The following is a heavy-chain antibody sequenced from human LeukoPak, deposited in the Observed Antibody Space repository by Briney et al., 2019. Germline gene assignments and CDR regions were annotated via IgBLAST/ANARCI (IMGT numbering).Heavy chain of an antibody. CDR1: GGSISSYY. D-gene: IGHD2-21*02. CDR3: ARVTDPRYNWFDP. V-gene: IGHV4-4*07. Sequence: SETLSLTCTVSGGSISSYYWTWIRQPAGKGPEWIGRIHASGSTNYNPSLKSRVNMSVDASKNQFSLKLNSVTAADTAVYYCARVTDPRYNWFDPWGQGTLATVSP. J-gene: IGHJ5*02. CDR2: IHASGST.